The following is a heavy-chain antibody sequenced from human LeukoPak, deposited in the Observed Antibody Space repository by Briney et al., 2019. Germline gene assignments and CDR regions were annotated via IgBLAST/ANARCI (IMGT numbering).Heavy chain of an antibody. CDR3: ARSEVGDFDH. D-gene: IGHD1-26*01. J-gene: IGHJ4*02. CDR2: IHESGDT. CDR1: GYSISRGYY. V-gene: IGHV4-38-2*02. Sequence: SETLSLTCNVSGYSISRGYYWGWIRQSPGKGLEWLASIHESGDTFYSPSLESRLSISVDTSKNQFSLRMTSVTAADTSIYYCARSEVGDFDHWGQGTLVTVSS.